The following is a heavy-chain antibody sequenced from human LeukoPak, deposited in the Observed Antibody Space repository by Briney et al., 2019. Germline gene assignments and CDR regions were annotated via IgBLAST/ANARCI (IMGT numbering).Heavy chain of an antibody. D-gene: IGHD5-24*01. CDR3: ARDGYKYYYYYYMDV. V-gene: IGHV4-59*01. J-gene: IGHJ6*03. CDR2: IFYSGST. Sequence: SETLSLTCTVSGGSISGYYWSWIRQPPGKGLEWIGYIFYSGSTNYNPSLKSRVTISVDTSKNQFSLKLSSVTAADTAVYYCARDGYKYYYYYYMDVWGKGTTVTISS. CDR1: GGSISGYY.